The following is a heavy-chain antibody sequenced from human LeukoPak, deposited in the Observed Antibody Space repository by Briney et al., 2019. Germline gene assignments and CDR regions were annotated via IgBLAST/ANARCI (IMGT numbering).Heavy chain of an antibody. J-gene: IGHJ4*02. CDR3: AIDTAMVLPGIFDY. CDR1: GFTFSRHS. CDR2: ISSSSSTI. D-gene: IGHD5-18*01. Sequence: PGGSLRLSCAASGFTFSRHSMNWVRQAPGKGLEWVSYISSSSSTIYYADSVKGRFTISRDNAKNSLYLQMNSLRDEDTAVYYCAIDTAMVLPGIFDYWGQGTLVTVSS. V-gene: IGHV3-48*02.